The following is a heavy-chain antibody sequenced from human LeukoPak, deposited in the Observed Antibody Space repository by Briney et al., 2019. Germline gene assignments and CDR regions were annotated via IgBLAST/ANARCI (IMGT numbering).Heavy chain of an antibody. J-gene: IGHJ3*02. CDR1: TFTFSNYG. CDR2: ISDDGSNK. CDR3: AKVGYTGSYMHAFDI. D-gene: IGHD1-26*01. Sequence: GRSLRLSCAASTFTFSNYGMPWVRQAPGKGLEWVAVISDDGSNKEYADSVRGRFTISRDNSKNTLYLQMNSLRADDTAVYNCAKVGYTGSYMHAFDIWGQGTMVTVSS. V-gene: IGHV3-30*18.